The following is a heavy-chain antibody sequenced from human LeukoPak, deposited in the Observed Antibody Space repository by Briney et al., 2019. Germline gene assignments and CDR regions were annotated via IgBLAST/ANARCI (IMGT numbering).Heavy chain of an antibody. CDR2: IKQDGSEK. D-gene: IGHD3-16*01. CDR1: GIIITSYW. V-gene: IGHV3-7*01. CDR3: ASHSYGYNH. Sequence: GGSLRLSCAASGIIITSYWMSWVRQTPGKGLEWVDNIKQDGSEKNNVDSVKGRFTIFRDNARNSLYLQMNSLRAEDTAVYYCASHSYGYNHWGQGTLVIVPS. J-gene: IGHJ5*02.